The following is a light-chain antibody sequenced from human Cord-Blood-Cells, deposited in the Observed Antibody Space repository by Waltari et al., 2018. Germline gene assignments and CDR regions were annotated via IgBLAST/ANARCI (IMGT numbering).Light chain of an antibody. CDR2: GAS. Sequence: EIVMTQSLATLSVSPGDRATLSCRASQSVSSNLAWYQQKPGQAPRLLIYGASTRATGIPARFSGSGSGTEFTLTISSLQSEDFAVYYCQQYNNWPPLTFGGGTKLEIK. CDR3: QQYNNWPPLT. J-gene: IGKJ4*01. CDR1: QSVSSN. V-gene: IGKV3-15*01.